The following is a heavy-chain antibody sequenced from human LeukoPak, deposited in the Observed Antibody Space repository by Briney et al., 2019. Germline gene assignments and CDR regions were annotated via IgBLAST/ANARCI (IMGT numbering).Heavy chain of an antibody. CDR1: GYGFTSYW. CDR3: ARSSWYESNWFDP. Sequence: GESLQIPCKGSGYGFTSYWIGWVRQMPGKGLEWMGIIYPGDSDTRYSPSFQGQVTISADKSISTAYLQWSSLKASDTAMYYCARSSWYESNWFDPWGQGTLVTVSS. D-gene: IGHD6-13*01. J-gene: IGHJ5*02. CDR2: IYPGDSDT. V-gene: IGHV5-51*01.